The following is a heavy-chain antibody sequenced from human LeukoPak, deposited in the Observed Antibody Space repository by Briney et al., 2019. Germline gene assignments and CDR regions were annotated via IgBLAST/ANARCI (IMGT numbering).Heavy chain of an antibody. V-gene: IGHV3-48*03. CDR3: ARDRSLGSSSSPWFDP. CDR1: GFAFSTYE. Sequence: PGGSLRLSCAASGFAFSTYEMNWVRQAPGKGLEWVSYISRSGSTKYYADSVKGRFTVSRDNAKNSLFLQMNSLRAEDTAVYYCARDRSLGSSSSPWFDPWGQGTLVTVSS. D-gene: IGHD6-6*01. J-gene: IGHJ5*02. CDR2: ISRSGSTK.